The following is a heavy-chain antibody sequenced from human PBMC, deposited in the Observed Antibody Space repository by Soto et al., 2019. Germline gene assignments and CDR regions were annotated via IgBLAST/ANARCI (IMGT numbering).Heavy chain of an antibody. D-gene: IGHD3-22*01. J-gene: IGHJ3*02. CDR3: ARAVVVITGGHDAFDI. Sequence: SETLSLTCTVSGGSISSGGYYWSWIRQHPGKGLEWIGYIYYSGSTYYNPSLKSRVTISVDTSKNQFSLKLSSVTAADTAVYYCARAVVVITGGHDAFDIWGQGTMVTVSS. V-gene: IGHV4-31*03. CDR2: IYYSGST. CDR1: GGSISSGGYY.